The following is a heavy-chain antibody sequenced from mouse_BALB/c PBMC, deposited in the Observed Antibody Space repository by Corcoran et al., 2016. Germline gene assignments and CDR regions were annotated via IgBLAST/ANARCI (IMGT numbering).Heavy chain of an antibody. CDR2: ISCYNGAT. D-gene: IGHD4-1*01. Sequence: LVKTGASVKISCKASGYSFTGYYMHWVKQSHGKSLEWIGYISCYNGATSYNQKFKGKATFTVDTSSSTAYMLFNSLTSVDSAVYYLASQLTGTVWFAYWGQGTLVTVSA. V-gene: IGHV1S34*01. CDR3: ASQLTGTVWFAY. J-gene: IGHJ3*01. CDR1: GYSFTGYY.